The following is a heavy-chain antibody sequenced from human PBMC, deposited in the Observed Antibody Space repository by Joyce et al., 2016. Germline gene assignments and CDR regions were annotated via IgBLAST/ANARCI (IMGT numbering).Heavy chain of an antibody. CDR1: GFTFSDFY. J-gene: IGHJ2*01. D-gene: IGHD3-3*02. Sequence: QVRLGESGGGLVKAGGSLRLTCEASGFTFSDFYMSWIRQVPGKGLEWVSYISNSGRNTYYADSVRGRFSISRDNAKNSVYLQLNSLRAEDTAFYYCARDRIEETHWYFDLWGRGTPVTVSS. V-gene: IGHV3-11*01. CDR3: ARDRIEETHWYFDL. CDR2: ISNSGRNT.